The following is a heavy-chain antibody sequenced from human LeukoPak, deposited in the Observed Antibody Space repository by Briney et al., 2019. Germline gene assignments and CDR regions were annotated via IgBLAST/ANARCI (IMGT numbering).Heavy chain of an antibody. CDR2: ISWISGTI. D-gene: IGHD5-12*01. J-gene: IGHJ2*01. V-gene: IGHV3-9*01. Sequence: GGSLTLSCAASGFTFDDYAMNWVRQAPGKGLEWVSGISWISGTICYAASMKGRFTISRDNDNNSLNLQINCLRPDATALYCCAKEIVATVGSYFDLWGRGTLVTVSS. CDR1: GFTFDDYA. CDR3: AKEIVATVGSYFDL.